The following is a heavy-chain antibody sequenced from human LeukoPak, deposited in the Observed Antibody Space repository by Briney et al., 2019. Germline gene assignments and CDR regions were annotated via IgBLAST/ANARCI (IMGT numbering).Heavy chain of an antibody. Sequence: GGPRSLPFEPSEFTSISYWLHWVGQAPRKGLVWVSRINSDGSRTDYADSVKDRFTISRDNAKNTLYVQMNSLRAEDTAVYYFARGGPSSGANYWGPGTLVTVSS. CDR3: ARGGPSSGANY. CDR1: EFTSISYW. V-gene: IGHV3-74*01. J-gene: IGHJ4*02. D-gene: IGHD6-19*01. CDR2: INSDGSRT.